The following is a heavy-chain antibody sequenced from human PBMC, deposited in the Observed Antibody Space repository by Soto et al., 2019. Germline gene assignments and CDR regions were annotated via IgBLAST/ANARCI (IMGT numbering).Heavy chain of an antibody. D-gene: IGHD6-13*01. CDR1: GFTFSSYA. CDR3: AKDRSSSWRAFDY. Sequence: ETLRLSCAASGFTFSSYAMSWVRQAPGKGLEWVSAISGSGGSTYYADSVKGRFTISRDNSKNTLYLQMNSLRAEDTAVYYCAKDRSSSWRAFDYWGQGTLVTVSS. V-gene: IGHV3-23*01. J-gene: IGHJ4*02. CDR2: ISGSGGST.